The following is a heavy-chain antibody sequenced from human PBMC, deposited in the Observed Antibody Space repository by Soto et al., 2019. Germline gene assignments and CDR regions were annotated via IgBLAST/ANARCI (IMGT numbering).Heavy chain of an antibody. CDR3: ARVPVPVIAAAERDY. CDR1: GGSISSYY. Sequence: SETLSLTCTVSGGSISSYYWSWIRQPPGKGLEWIGYIYYSGSTNYNPSLKSRVTISVDTSKNQFSLKLSSVTAADTAVYYFARVPVPVIAAAERDYPGPRTLAT. J-gene: IGHJ4*02. V-gene: IGHV4-59*08. D-gene: IGHD6-13*01. CDR2: IYYSGST.